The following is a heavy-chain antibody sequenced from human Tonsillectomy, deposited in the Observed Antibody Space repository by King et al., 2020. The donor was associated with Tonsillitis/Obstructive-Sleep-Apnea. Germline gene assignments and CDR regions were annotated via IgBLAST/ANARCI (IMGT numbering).Heavy chain of an antibody. D-gene: IGHD6-19*01. CDR2: ISYDASNK. CDR3: AKDLGGGWALDY. Sequence: QLVQSGGGVVQPGRSLRLSCAASGFTFSGSGMHWVRQAPGKGLEWVAVISYDASNKYYADSVRGRFTISRDNSKNTLYLQMNSLRAEDTAVYYCAKDLGGGWALDYWGQGTLVTVSS. CDR1: GFTFSGSG. V-gene: IGHV3-30*18. J-gene: IGHJ4*02.